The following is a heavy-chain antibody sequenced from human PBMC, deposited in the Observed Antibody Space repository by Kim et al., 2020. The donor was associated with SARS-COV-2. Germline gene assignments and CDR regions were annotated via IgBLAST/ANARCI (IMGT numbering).Heavy chain of an antibody. D-gene: IGHD3-10*01. CDR3: ARLCMVRGVIIPGDDY. V-gene: IGHV2-70*01. Sequence: SGPTLVNPTQTLTLTCTFSGFSLITTGMCVSWIRQPPGKALEWLALIDWDDDKYYSTSLKTRLTISKDTSKKQVVLIMTNMEPVDTATYYCARLCMVRGVIIPGDDYWGQGTLVTVSS. CDR2: IDWDDDK. J-gene: IGHJ4*02. CDR1: GFSLITTGMC.